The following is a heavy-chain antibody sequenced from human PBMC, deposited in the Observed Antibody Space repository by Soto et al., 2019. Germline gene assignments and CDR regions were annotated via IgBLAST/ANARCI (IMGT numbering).Heavy chain of an antibody. J-gene: IGHJ6*02. V-gene: IGHV4-30-2*01. CDR1: GGSISSGGYS. Sequence: QLQLQESGSGLVKPSQTLSLTCAVSGGSISSGGYSWSWIRQPPGKGLEWIGYIYHSGSTYYNPSLKSRATISVDRSKNQFALKLSSVTAADTAVYYCASAHYGDYGYGMDVWGQGTTVTVSS. CDR2: IYHSGST. D-gene: IGHD4-17*01. CDR3: ASAHYGDYGYGMDV.